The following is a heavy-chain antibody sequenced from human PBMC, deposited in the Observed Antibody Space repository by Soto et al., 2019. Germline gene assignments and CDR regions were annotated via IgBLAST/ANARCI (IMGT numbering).Heavy chain of an antibody. CDR3: ARGKGCELPEFDY. Sequence: GGSLRLSCAASGFTFSSYAMHWVRQAPGKGLEWVAVISHDGSNKYSADSVKGRFTISRDNSKNTLYLQINSLRAKDTAVYYCARGKGCELPEFDYWGPGILVTVYS. CDR2: ISHDGSNK. CDR1: GFTFSSYA. V-gene: IGHV3-30-3*01. D-gene: IGHD1-7*01. J-gene: IGHJ4*02.